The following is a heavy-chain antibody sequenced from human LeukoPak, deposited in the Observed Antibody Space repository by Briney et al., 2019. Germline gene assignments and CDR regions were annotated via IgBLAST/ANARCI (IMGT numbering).Heavy chain of an antibody. D-gene: IGHD3-10*01. V-gene: IGHV1-2*02. CDR2: INPNSGGT. Sequence: ASVKVSCKASGYTFTGYYMHWVRQAPGQGLEWMGWINPNSGGTNYAQKFQGRVTMTRDTSISTAYMELSRLRSDDTAVYYCARDSDPTYYFDSGPYHAYWGQGTLVTVSS. CDR3: ARDSDPTYYFDSGPYHAY. J-gene: IGHJ4*02. CDR1: GYTFTGYY.